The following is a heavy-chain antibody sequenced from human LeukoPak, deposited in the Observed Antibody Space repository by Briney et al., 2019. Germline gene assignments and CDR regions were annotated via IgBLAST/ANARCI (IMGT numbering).Heavy chain of an antibody. Sequence: PGGSLRLSCAASGFTFNYAWMNWVRQAPGKGLEWVSSISSSSSYIYYADSVKGRFTISRDNAKNSLYLQMNSLRAEDTAVYYCARSDYGGKVTDYWGQGTLVTVSS. CDR1: GFTFNYAW. CDR2: ISSSSSYI. V-gene: IGHV3-21*01. J-gene: IGHJ4*02. CDR3: ARSDYGGKVTDY. D-gene: IGHD4-23*01.